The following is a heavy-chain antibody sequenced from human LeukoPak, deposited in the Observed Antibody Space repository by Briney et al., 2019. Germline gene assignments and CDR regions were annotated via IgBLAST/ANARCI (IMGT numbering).Heavy chain of an antibody. J-gene: IGHJ5*02. D-gene: IGHD2-8*01. Sequence: ASVKVSCKASGYTFTSYDINWVRQATGQGLEWMGWMNPNSGNTGYAQKFQGRVTMTRNTSISTAYMELSSLRSEDTAVYYCAREVRTRAANWFDPWGQGTLVTVSS. CDR2: MNPNSGNT. V-gene: IGHV1-8*01. CDR3: AREVRTRAANWFDP. CDR1: GYTFTSYD.